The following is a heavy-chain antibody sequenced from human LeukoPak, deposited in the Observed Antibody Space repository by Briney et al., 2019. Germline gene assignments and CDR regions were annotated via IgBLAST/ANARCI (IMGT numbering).Heavy chain of an antibody. Sequence: GGSLRLSCAASGFTFSSYWMSWVRQAPGKGLEWVANINQDGSEKYCVDSLKGRFTISRDNAENSLYLQMNSLRAEDTAVYYCAKDSALWGQGTLVTVAS. J-gene: IGHJ4*02. CDR2: INQDGSEK. D-gene: IGHD3-10*01. CDR1: GFTFSSYW. V-gene: IGHV3-7*01. CDR3: AKDSAL.